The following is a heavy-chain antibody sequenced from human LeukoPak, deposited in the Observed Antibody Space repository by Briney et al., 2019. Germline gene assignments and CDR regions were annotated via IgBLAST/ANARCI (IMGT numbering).Heavy chain of an antibody. J-gene: IGHJ6*02. CDR2: MNPNSGNT. D-gene: IGHD3-16*01. CDR3: ARAVRPFTYYYHGMDV. CDR1: GYTFTSYD. V-gene: IGHV1-8*01. Sequence: WASVKVSCTASGYTFTSYDINWVRQATGQGLEWMGWMNPNSGNTGYAQKFQGRVTMTRNTSISTAYMELSSLRSEDTAVYYCARAVRPFTYYYHGMDVWGQGTTVTVSS.